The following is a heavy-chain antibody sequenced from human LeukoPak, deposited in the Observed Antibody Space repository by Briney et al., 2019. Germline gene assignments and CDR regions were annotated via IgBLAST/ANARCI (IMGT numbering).Heavy chain of an antibody. D-gene: IGHD3-16*02. CDR1: GFTFSGSA. J-gene: IGHJ4*02. Sequence: GGSLRLSCAASGFTFSGSAMHWVRQASGKGLEWVGRIRSKANSYATAYAASVKGRFTISRDDSKNTAYLQMNSLKTEDTAVYYCARGGPRISRYRPIDYWGQGTLVTVSS. CDR2: IRSKANSYAT. CDR3: ARGGPRISRYRPIDY. V-gene: IGHV3-73*01.